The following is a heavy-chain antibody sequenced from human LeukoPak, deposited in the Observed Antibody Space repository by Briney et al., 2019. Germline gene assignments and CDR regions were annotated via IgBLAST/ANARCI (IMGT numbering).Heavy chain of an antibody. CDR3: ARERDGYCGGDCYYYYGMDV. CDR1: GFAVSSNY. J-gene: IGHJ6*02. D-gene: IGHD2-21*02. Sequence: GGSLRLSCTASGFAVSSNYINWVRQAPGKGLEWVSVIHSGGNTYYADSVKGRFTISRDNSKNTLYLQMNSPRAEDTALYYCARERDGYCGGDCYYYYGMDVWGQGTTVTVSS. V-gene: IGHV3-66*01. CDR2: IHSGGNT.